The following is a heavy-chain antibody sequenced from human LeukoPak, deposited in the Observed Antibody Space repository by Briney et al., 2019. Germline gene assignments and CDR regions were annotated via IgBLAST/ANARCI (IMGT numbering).Heavy chain of an antibody. CDR1: GGTFSSYA. Sequence: SVEVSCKASGGTFSSYAISWVRQAPGQGLEWMGGIIPIFGTANYAQKFQGRVTITADESTSTAYMELSSLRSEDTAVYYCASGYDFWSGYYDYYYYGMDVWGQGTTVTVSS. CDR2: IIPIFGTA. CDR3: ASGYDFWSGYYDYYYYGMDV. D-gene: IGHD3-3*01. J-gene: IGHJ6*02. V-gene: IGHV1-69*13.